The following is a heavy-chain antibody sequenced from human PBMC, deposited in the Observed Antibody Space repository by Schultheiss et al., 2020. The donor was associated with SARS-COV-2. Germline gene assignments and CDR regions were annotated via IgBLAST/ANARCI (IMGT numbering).Heavy chain of an antibody. Sequence: GGSLRLSCAASGFTVSSNYMSWVRQAPGKGLEWVSVIYSGGSTYYADSVKGRFTISRDNSKNSLYLQMNSLRAEDTAVYYCARDLVVVAARDDDYWGQGTLVTVSS. CDR2: IYSGGST. V-gene: IGHV3-66*01. J-gene: IGHJ4*02. D-gene: IGHD2-15*01. CDR1: GFTVSSNY. CDR3: ARDLVVVAARDDDY.